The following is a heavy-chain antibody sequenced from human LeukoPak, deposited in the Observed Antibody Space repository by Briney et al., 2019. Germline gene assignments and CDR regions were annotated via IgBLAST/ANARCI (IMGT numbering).Heavy chain of an antibody. Sequence: SGGSLRLSCAASGFTFSSYEMNWVRQPPGKGLEWIGEINHSGSTNYNPSLKSRVTISVDTSKNQFSLKLSSVTAADTAVYYCARGPRRGYSYGYYYYYYMDVWGKGTTVTVSS. J-gene: IGHJ6*03. V-gene: IGHV4-34*01. CDR2: INHSGST. CDR3: ARGPRRGYSYGYYYYYYMDV. D-gene: IGHD5-18*01. CDR1: GFTFSSYE.